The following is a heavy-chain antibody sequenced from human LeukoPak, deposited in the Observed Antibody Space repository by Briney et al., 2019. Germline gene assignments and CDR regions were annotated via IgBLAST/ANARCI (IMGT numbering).Heavy chain of an antibody. CDR1: GYNFASYT. Sequence: GASVKVSCKTSGYNFASYTMHWLRQAPGQSPKWMGSINGDNGNTKYSEKFQGRVTFTRDTSASSAYMELSRLRSEDTAVYYCARSSSGTYHYWGQGTLVTVSS. D-gene: IGHD3-10*01. J-gene: IGHJ4*02. CDR3: ARSSSGTYHY. CDR2: INGDNGNT. V-gene: IGHV1-3*01.